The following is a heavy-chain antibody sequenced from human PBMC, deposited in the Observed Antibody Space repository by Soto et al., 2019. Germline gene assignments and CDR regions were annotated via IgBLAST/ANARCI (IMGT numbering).Heavy chain of an antibody. D-gene: IGHD6-13*01. CDR3: ARDLGAAAGTTGDYYYYGMDV. CDR2: INPNSGGT. V-gene: IGHV1-2*04. J-gene: IGHJ6*02. CDR1: GYTFTGYY. Sequence: ASVKVSCKASGYTFTGYYMHWVRQAPGQGLEWMGWINPNSGGTNYAQKFQGWVTMTRDTSISTAHMELSRLRSDDTAVYYCARDLGAAAGTTGDYYYYGMDVWGQGTTVTVSS.